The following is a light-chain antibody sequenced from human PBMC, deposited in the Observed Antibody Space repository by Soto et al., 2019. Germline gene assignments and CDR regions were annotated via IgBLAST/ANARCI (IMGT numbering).Light chain of an antibody. CDR1: QSVTNY. J-gene: IGKJ1*01. CDR3: QQYVSSAW. Sequence: EVLFTQYTATLSLSPGERASLSGRASQSVTNYLAWFQQKPGQAPRLLIYDASNRATGIPARFSGSGSGTDFTLTISRLDPEDFAVYYCQQYVSSAWFGQGTNVDIK. V-gene: IGKV3-11*01. CDR2: DAS.